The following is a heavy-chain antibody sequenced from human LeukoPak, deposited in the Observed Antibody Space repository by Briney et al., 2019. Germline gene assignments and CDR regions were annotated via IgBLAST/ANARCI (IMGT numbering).Heavy chain of an antibody. CDR1: GGSINSGGYY. D-gene: IGHD5-18*01. V-gene: IGHV4-31*03. Sequence: SETLSLTCTVSGGSINSGGYYWSWIRQHPGKGLEWIGYIYYSGSTYYNPSLKSRVTISVDTSKNQFSLKLSSVTAADTAVYYCAREAGYNYGQYYFDCWGQGTLVTVSS. J-gene: IGHJ4*02. CDR2: IYYSGST. CDR3: AREAGYNYGQYYFDC.